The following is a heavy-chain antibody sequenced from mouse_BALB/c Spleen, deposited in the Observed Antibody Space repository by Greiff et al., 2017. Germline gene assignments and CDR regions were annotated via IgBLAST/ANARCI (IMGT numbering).Heavy chain of an antibody. CDR2: IYWDDDK. CDR1: GFSLSTSGMG. J-gene: IGHJ4*01. Sequence: QVTLKVSGPGILQPSQTLSLTCSFSGFSLSTSGMGVSWIRQPSGKGLEWLAHIYWDDDKRYNPSLKSRLTISKDTSRNQVFLKITSVDTADTATYYCARRGTATWYAMDYWGQGTSVTVSS. D-gene: IGHD1-2*01. V-gene: IGHV8-12*01. CDR3: ARRGTATWYAMDY.